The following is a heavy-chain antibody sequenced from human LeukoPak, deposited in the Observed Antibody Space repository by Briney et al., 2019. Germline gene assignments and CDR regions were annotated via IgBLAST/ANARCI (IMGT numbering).Heavy chain of an antibody. V-gene: IGHV5-51*01. CDR2: IYPRDSDT. D-gene: IGHD5-12*01. CDR3: ARRQYSGYDFDL. J-gene: IGHJ4*02. Sequence: GESLMISCKASGYIFTNYCSGWVRQMPGKGLEWMGIIYPRDSDTRYSPSFQAQLTVSADKSISTAYLQWNTLEASDTAMYYCARRQYSGYDFDLWGQASHAAVSS. CDR1: GYIFTNYC.